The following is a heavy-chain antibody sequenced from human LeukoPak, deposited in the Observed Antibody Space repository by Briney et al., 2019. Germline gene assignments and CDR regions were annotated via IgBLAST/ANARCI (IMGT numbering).Heavy chain of an antibody. CDR3: ARQHSSRWDLHNNWFDP. V-gene: IGHV4-39*01. Sequence: SETLSLTCTVSGGSISSSSYYWGWIRQPPGKGLEWSGSIYYSGSTYYNPSLKSRVTISVDTSKNQFSLKLSSVTAADTAVYYCARQHSSRWDLHNNWFDPWGQGTLVTVSS. CDR1: GGSISSSSYY. D-gene: IGHD6-13*01. CDR2: IYYSGST. J-gene: IGHJ5*02.